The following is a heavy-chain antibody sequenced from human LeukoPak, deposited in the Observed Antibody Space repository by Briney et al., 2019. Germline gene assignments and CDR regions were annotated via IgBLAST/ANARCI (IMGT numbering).Heavy chain of an antibody. CDR3: ARHTRHYYDSSGDAFDI. CDR1: GGTLSSYA. CDR2: IIPIFGTA. Sequence: SVKVSCKASGGTLSSYAISWVRQAPGPGLEWMGGIIPIFGTANYAQKFQGRVTITTDESTSTAYMELSSLRSEDTAVYYCARHTRHYYDSSGDAFDIWGQGTMVTVSS. J-gene: IGHJ3*02. V-gene: IGHV1-69*05. D-gene: IGHD3-22*01.